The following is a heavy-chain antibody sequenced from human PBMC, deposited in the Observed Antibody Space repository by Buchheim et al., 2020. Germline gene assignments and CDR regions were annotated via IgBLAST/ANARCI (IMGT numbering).Heavy chain of an antibody. D-gene: IGHD6-13*01. V-gene: IGHV3-23*01. CDR1: GFTFSNYA. CDR3: AKELYRHIVAAGNDY. J-gene: IGHJ4*02. CDR2: ISGSGGST. Sequence: EVQLLESGGGLVQPGGSLRLSCAASGFTFSNYAMSWVRQAPGKGLEWVSGISGSGGSTYYADSVKGRFTISRDSSKNTLDLQMNSLRAEDTAIYYCAKELYRHIVAAGNDYWGQGTL.